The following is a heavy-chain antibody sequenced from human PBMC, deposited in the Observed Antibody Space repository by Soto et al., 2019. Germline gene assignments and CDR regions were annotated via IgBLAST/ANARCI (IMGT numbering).Heavy chain of an antibody. CDR3: ARGYDYGSGRPTPGGMDV. V-gene: IGHV1-18*01. CDR2: ISTYTGNT. D-gene: IGHD3-10*01. CDR1: GYTFTNYD. Sequence: QVHLVQSGAEVKKPGTSVKVSCKASGYTFTNYDINWVRQAPGQGLEWMGWISTYTGNTNYAQKLQGRVTMTTDTSTSTAYMELRSLRSDDTAVYYCARGYDYGSGRPTPGGMDVWGQGTTVTVSS. J-gene: IGHJ6*02.